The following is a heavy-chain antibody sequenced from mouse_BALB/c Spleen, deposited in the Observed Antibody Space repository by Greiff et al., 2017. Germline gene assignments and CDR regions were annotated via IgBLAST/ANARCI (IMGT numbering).Heavy chain of an antibody. CDR3: ARVPYGSPSYFDY. CDR1: GYTFTSYV. Sequence: EVQLQQSGPELVKPGASVKMSCKASGYTFTSYVMHWVKQKPGQGLEWIGYINPYNDGTKYNEKFKGKATLTSDKSSSTAYMELSSLTSEDYAVYYCARVPYGSPSYFDYWGQGTTLTVSS. V-gene: IGHV1-14*01. CDR2: INPYNDGT. D-gene: IGHD1-1*01. J-gene: IGHJ2*01.